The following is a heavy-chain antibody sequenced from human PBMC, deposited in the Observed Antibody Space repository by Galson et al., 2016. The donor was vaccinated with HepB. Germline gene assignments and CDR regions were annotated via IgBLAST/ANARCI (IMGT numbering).Heavy chain of an antibody. V-gene: IGHV3-21*04. CDR1: GFTFSSYY. Sequence: SLRLSCAASGFTFSSYYMNWVRQAPGKGLEWVSSISSGSSYIYYADSVKGRFTISRDNAKNSLYLQMNSLRAGDTALYYCAKSSGYYFVDSFDMWGQGTMVTVSS. CDR2: ISSGSSYI. J-gene: IGHJ3*02. CDR3: AKSSGYYFVDSFDM. D-gene: IGHD3-22*01.